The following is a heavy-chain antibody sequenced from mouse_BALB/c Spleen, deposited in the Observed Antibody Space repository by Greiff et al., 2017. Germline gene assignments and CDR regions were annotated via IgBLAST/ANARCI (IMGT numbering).Heavy chain of an antibody. D-gene: IGHD2-1*01. Sequence: EVMLVESGPGLVKPSQSLSITCTVTGYSITSYYAWNWIRQFPGNKLEWMVYISYSGRTSYNPSFKSRISITRDTSKNQFFMQLNSVTTEDTATCYCTRTNYGNLGFAYWGEGTLVTVSA. V-gene: IGHV3-2*02. CDR2: ISYSGRT. J-gene: IGHJ3*01. CDR1: GYSITSYYA. CDR3: TRTNYGNLGFAY.